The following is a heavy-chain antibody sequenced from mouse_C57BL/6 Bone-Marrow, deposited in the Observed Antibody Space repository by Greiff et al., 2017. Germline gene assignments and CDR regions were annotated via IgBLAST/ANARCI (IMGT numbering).Heavy chain of an antibody. J-gene: IGHJ2*01. Sequence: EVMLVESGGDLVKPGGSLKLSCAASGFTFSSYGMSWVRQTPDKRLEWVATISSGGSYTYYPDSVKGRFTISRDNAKNTLYLQMSSLRSEHTAMYCGARRNRGYYFVYWGQGTTLTVSS. CDR3: ARRNRGYYFVY. CDR2: ISSGGSYT. V-gene: IGHV5-6*02. CDR1: GFTFSSYG.